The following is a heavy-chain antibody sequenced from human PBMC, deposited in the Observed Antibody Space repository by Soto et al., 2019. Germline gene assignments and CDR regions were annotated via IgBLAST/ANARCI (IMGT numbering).Heavy chain of an antibody. CDR2: IFHDGTA. D-gene: IGHD3-10*01. CDR1: GVSISSGNW. V-gene: IGHV4-4*02. J-gene: IGHJ4*02. Sequence: SETLSLTCAVSGVSISSGNWWTRVSQTPQRGLEYIGEIFHDGTANYYPSFESRVAISVDTSKIQFSLKLTSVTAADTAIYFCARLVYDTRLNYMYFDFWGQGALVTVSS. CDR3: ARLVYDTRLNYMYFDF.